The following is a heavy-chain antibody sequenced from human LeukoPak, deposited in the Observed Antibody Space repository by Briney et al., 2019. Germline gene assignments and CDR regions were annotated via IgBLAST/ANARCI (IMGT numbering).Heavy chain of an antibody. CDR1: GFTFSSYW. CDR2: IKQDGSEK. V-gene: IGHV3-7*01. CDR3: ARSGLYQKWTDVDAFDI. J-gene: IGHJ3*02. D-gene: IGHD2-2*01. Sequence: PGGSLRLSCAASGFTFSSYWMNWVRQAPGKGLEWVANIKQDGSEKYFVDPVKGRFTISRDNAKNSLFLQMNSLRAEDTAVYYCARSGLYQKWTDVDAFDIWGQGTMVTVSS.